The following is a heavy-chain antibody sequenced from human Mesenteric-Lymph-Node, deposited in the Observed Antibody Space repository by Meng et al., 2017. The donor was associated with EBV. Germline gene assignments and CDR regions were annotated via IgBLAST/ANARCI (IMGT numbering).Heavy chain of an antibody. V-gene: IGHV4-61*01. CDR3: ARDLGSGI. J-gene: IGHJ4*02. CDR1: GCSASTRSYY. CDR2: MYYIWSG. D-gene: IGHD3-16*01. Sequence: HKPWTARRKPSEPLSLTDTGAGCSASTRSYYWTWIRQPPGKGLECIGYMYYIWSGNYIPSLKSRVTILVDTSKNQFFLRLSSVTAADTAVYYCARDLGSGIWGQGMLVTVSS.